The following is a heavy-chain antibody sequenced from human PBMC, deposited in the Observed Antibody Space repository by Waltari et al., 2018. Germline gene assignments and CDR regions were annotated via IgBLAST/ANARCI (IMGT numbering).Heavy chain of an antibody. J-gene: IGHJ2*01. V-gene: IGHV1-8*03. CDR1: GYTFTSYD. CDR2: MNPNSGNT. D-gene: IGHD6-19*01. Sequence: QVQLVQSGAEVKKPGASVKVSCKASGYTFTSYDINWVRQATGQGLEWMGWMNPNSGNTGDAQKFQGRVTITPDESTSTAYMELGRLRSEDTAVYYCARDLAVAGFRYFDLWGRGTLVTVSS. CDR3: ARDLAVAGFRYFDL.